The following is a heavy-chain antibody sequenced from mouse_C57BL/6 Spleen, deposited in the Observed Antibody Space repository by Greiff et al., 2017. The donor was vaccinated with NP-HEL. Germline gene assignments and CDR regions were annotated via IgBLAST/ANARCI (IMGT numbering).Heavy chain of an antibody. CDR2: ISSGGSYT. CDR1: GFTFSSYG. V-gene: IGHV5-6*01. Sequence: EVKVVESGGDLVKPGGSLKLSCAASGFTFSSYGMSWVRQTPDKRLEWVATISSGGSYTYYPASVKGRFTIARDNAKNTLYLQMSSLKSEDTAMYYCARQGDSWYVDVWGTGTTVTVSS. CDR3: ARQGDSWYVDV. J-gene: IGHJ1*03.